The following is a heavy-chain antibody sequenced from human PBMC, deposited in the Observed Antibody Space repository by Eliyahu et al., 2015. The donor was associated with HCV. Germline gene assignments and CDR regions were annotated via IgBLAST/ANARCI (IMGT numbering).Heavy chain of an antibody. Sequence: QVQVVESGGGVVQPGRSLRLSCVASGFTFSSHAMHWVRQAPGKGLEWMTFISDDGNNKYYADSVQGRFTISRDNSKNTLYLQMNSLRRDDTAFYYCARGYYNYWTGPTPQVDYWGQGTLVTVSS. V-gene: IGHV3-30-3*01. CDR2: ISDDGNNK. J-gene: IGHJ4*02. CDR1: GFTFSSHA. CDR3: ARGYYNYWTGPTPQVDY. D-gene: IGHD3/OR15-3a*01.